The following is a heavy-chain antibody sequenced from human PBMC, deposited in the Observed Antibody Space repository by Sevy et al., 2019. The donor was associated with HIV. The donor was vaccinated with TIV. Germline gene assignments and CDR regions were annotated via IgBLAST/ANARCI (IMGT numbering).Heavy chain of an antibody. J-gene: IGHJ4*02. CDR3: VKASGYSSGRSYFDY. Sequence: GGSLRLSCSASGFTFSSYAMHWVRQAPGKGLEYVSAISSNGGSTYYADSVKGRFTISRDNSKNTLYLRMSSLRAEDTAVYYCVKASGYSSGRSYFDYWGQGTLVTVSS. CDR2: ISSNGGST. D-gene: IGHD6-19*01. CDR1: GFTFSSYA. V-gene: IGHV3-64D*06.